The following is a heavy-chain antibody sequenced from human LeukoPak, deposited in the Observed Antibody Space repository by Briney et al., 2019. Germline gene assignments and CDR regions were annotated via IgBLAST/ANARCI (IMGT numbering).Heavy chain of an antibody. CDR2: IYSDGSI. CDR3: ARERIYFGSGGDLRDARLFYYYGLDV. J-gene: IGHJ6*02. CDR1: GLTFSSNC. D-gene: IGHD3-10*01. Sequence: GGSLRLSCVASGLTFSSNCMSWVRQAPGRGLERVSVIYSDGSIYYSDSVRGRFTISRDNSKNTLFLQMNSLRAEDTAVYYCARERIYFGSGGDLRDARLFYYYGLDVWGQGTTVTVSS. V-gene: IGHV3-53*01.